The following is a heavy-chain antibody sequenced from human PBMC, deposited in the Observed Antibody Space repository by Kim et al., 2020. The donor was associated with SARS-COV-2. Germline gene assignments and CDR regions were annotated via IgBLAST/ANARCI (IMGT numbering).Heavy chain of an antibody. V-gene: IGHV3-11*06. D-gene: IGHD3-10*01. CDR3: ARDAYYYGSGSYPFPAFDP. J-gene: IGHJ5*02. Sequence: GRFTIARDNAKNSLYLQMNSLRAEDTAVYYCARDAYYYGSGSYPFPAFDPWGQGTLVTVSS.